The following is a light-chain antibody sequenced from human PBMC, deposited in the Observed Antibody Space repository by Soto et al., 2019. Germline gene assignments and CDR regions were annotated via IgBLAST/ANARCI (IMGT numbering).Light chain of an antibody. CDR3: QQRSNWLIT. CDR1: QSVSSY. V-gene: IGKV3-11*01. Sequence: EIVLTQSPATLSLSPGERATLSCRASQSVSSYLAWYQQKPGQAPRLLIYDASNRATGIPARFSGSGSGTDFTLTISSLEPKDFAVYYCQQRSNWLITFGQGTRLEIK. J-gene: IGKJ5*01. CDR2: DAS.